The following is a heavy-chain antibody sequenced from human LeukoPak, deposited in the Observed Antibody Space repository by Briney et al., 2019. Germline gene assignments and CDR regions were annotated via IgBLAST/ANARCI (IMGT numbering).Heavy chain of an antibody. V-gene: IGHV3-30*03. CDR1: GFTFSSYG. Sequence: GRSLRLSCAASGFTFSSYGMHWVRQAPGKGLEWVAVISYDGSNKYYADSVKGRFTISRDNSKNTLYLQMNSLRVEDTAVYYCARPVVLGAYLRGAYYFDSWGQGTLVTVSS. D-gene: IGHD3-16*01. J-gene: IGHJ4*02. CDR3: ARPVVLGAYLRGAYYFDS. CDR2: ISYDGSNK.